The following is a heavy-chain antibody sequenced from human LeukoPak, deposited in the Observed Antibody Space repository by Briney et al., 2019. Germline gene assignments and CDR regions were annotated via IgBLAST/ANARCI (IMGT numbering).Heavy chain of an antibody. CDR2: IYPGDSDT. D-gene: IGHD6-13*01. CDR1: GYRFTSYW. Sequence: GESLKISCKGSGYRFTSYWIGWVRQMPEKGLEWLGVIYPGDSDTRYSPSFQGQVTISADKSISTAYLQWSSLKASDTAMYYCASCRGIAAADPFDYWGQGTLVTVSS. CDR3: ASCRGIAAADPFDY. J-gene: IGHJ4*02. V-gene: IGHV5-51*01.